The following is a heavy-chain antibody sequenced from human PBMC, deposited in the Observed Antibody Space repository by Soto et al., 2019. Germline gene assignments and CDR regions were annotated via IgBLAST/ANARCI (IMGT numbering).Heavy chain of an antibody. CDR3: ARGGLIRGVLYY. V-gene: IGHV4-34*01. D-gene: IGHD3-10*01. J-gene: IGHJ4*02. CDR1: DGSSNNYY. CDR2: INHSGST. Sequence: QVQLQQWGAGLLKPSETLSLTCAVYDGSSNNYYWSWIRQPPGKGLEWIGEINHSGSTNYNASLKSRVTISEDTSKKQFSLELRFVTAADTAVYYSARGGLIRGVLYYWGQGTLVTVSS.